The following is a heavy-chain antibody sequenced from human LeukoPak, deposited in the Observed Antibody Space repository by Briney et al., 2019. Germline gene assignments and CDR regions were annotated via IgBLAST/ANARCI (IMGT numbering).Heavy chain of an antibody. CDR1: GFTFSSYE. CDR2: ISISGSTI. J-gene: IGHJ3*02. CDR3: ARTVAGLPLDAFDI. Sequence: GGSLRLSCAASGFTFSSYEMNWVRQAPGKGLEWVSFISISGSTIYYADSVKGRFTISRDNAKNSLYLRMNSLRAEDTAVYYCARTVAGLPLDAFDIWGQGTMVTVSS. V-gene: IGHV3-48*03. D-gene: IGHD6-19*01.